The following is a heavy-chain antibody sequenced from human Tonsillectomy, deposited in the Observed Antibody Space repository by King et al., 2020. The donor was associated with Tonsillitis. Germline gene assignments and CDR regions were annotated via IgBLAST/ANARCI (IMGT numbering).Heavy chain of an antibody. D-gene: IGHD3-16*01. CDR2: IYYSGST. CDR3: ARAGGSTVFLDNYYYCGRDV. Sequence: QLQESGPGLVKPSQTLSLTCTVSGGSISSGGYYWSWIRQHPGKGLEWIGYIYYSGSTYYNPSLKSRVTISVDTSKNQFSLKLSSVTAADTAVYYCARAGGSTVFLDNYYYCGRDVWGQGTTVTVSS. CDR1: GGSISSGGYY. V-gene: IGHV4-31*03. J-gene: IGHJ6*02.